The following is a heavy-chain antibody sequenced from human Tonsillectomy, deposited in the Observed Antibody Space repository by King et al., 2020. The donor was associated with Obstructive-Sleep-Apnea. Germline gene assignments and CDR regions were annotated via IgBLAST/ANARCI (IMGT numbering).Heavy chain of an antibody. CDR2: IDPSDSYT. V-gene: IGHV5-10-1*01. D-gene: IGHD2-15*01. Sequence: QLVQSGAEVKKPGESLRISCKVSGYSFTSYWISWVRQMPGKGLEWMGRIDPSDSYTNYSPSFQGHVTISADKSIRTAYLQWSSLKASDTAMYYCARGYCSGGSCYAAIDYWGQGALVTVSS. J-gene: IGHJ4*02. CDR1: GYSFTSYW. CDR3: ARGYCSGGSCYAAIDY.